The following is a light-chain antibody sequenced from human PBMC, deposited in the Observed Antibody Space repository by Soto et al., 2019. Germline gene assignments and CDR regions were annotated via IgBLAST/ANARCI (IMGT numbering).Light chain of an antibody. CDR1: SSNIGAGYD. Sequence: QAVVTQPPSVSGVPGQRVTISCTGSSSNIGAGYDVHWYQQLPGTAPKLLIYGNSNRPSGVPDRFSGSKSGTSASLAITGLQAEDEADYYCQSYDSSLSGWVFDGGTKLTVL. V-gene: IGLV1-40*01. CDR2: GNS. CDR3: QSYDSSLSGWV. J-gene: IGLJ3*02.